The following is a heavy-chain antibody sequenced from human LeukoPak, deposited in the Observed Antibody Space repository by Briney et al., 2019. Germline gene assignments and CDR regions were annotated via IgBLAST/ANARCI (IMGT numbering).Heavy chain of an antibody. V-gene: IGHV3-48*03. J-gene: IGHJ4*02. D-gene: IGHD1-26*01. CDR2: ISSTGGDI. Sequence: PGGSLRLSCAGSGFIFSNYEMNWVRQAPGKGLEWVSYISSTGGDIYYADSVKGRFTISRDNAENSVYLQVNSLRAEDTAVYYCARDLPTGTYRAYFDNWGQGTLVTVSS. CDR3: ARDLPTGTYRAYFDN. CDR1: GFIFSNYE.